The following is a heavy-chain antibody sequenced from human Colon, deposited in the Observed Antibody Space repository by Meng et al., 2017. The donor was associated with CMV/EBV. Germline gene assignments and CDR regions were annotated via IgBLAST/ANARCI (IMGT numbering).Heavy chain of an antibody. D-gene: IGHD3-22*01. J-gene: IGHJ4*02. V-gene: IGHV3-21*02. CDR2: ISTSRKHI. CDR3: ARAPIAYDSSGYYHFDY. CDR1: EFTFSTFS. Sequence: GELVDSGGSRVKPGGVLRHSGGASEFTFSTFSMKWVRQAPGKGLEWVSFISTSRKHIYYADSVKGRFTISRDNADNSLYLQMNSLRADDTAIYYCARAPIAYDSSGYYHFDYWGQGALVTVSS.